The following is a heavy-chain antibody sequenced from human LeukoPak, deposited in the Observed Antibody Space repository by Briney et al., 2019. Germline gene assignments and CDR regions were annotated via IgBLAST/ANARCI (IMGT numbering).Heavy chain of an antibody. CDR1: GFTFSSYS. CDR2: ISSSSSTI. Sequence: GGSLKLSCAASGFTFSSYSMNWVRQAPGKGLEWVSYISSSSSTIYYADSVKGRFTISRDNAKNSLYLQMNSLRAEDTAVYYCAREKSITGTVVGFDPWGQGTLVTVSS. D-gene: IGHD1-20*01. CDR3: AREKSITGTVVGFDP. J-gene: IGHJ5*02. V-gene: IGHV3-48*01.